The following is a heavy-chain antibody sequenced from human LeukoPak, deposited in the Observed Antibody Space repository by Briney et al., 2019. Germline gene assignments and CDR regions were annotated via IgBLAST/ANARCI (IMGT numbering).Heavy chain of an antibody. Sequence: ETLSLTCTVSGGSMNSGDYYWSWIRQHPGKGLEWVSAISGSGGSTYYADSVKGRFTISRDNSKNTLYLQMNSLRAEDTAVYYCAKDGYSYGLGMDVWGKGTTVTVSS. CDR1: GGSMNSGDYY. J-gene: IGHJ6*03. D-gene: IGHD5-18*01. CDR2: ISGSGGST. CDR3: AKDGYSYGLGMDV. V-gene: IGHV3-23*01.